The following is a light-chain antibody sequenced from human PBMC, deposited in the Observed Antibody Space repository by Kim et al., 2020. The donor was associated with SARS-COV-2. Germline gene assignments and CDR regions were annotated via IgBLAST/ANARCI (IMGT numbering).Light chain of an antibody. CDR1: NIGRKN. V-gene: IGLV3-9*01. CDR2: RDD. CDR3: HIWDSRSYV. Sequence: SYELTQPLSVSVALGQTAKITCGGSNIGRKNVHWYQQKPGQAPVLVIYRDDYRPSGIPERFSGSNSGNTATLTISRAQAGDEADYYCHIWDSRSYVFGNG. J-gene: IGLJ1*01.